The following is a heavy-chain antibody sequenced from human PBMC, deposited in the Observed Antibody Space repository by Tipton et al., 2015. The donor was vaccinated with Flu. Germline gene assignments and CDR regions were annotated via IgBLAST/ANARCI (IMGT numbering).Heavy chain of an antibody. CDR3: ARVIAAAESH. D-gene: IGHD6-13*01. V-gene: IGHV3-53*01. CDR2: LHSDGET. Sequence: SLRLSCAASGFTVSSSYMSWVRQDPGKGLECVSVLHSDGETYYADSVKGRFTISRDGSKNTLFLQMNSLRDEDTAVYYCARVIAAAESHWGQGTLVTVSS. J-gene: IGHJ4*02. CDR1: GFTVSSSY.